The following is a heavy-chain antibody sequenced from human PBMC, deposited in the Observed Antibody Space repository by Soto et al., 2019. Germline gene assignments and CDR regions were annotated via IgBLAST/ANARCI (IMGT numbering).Heavy chain of an antibody. D-gene: IGHD3-10*01. CDR1: GGSVSSGSYY. CDR3: ARDFWFGDDRYFQH. CDR2: IYYSGST. J-gene: IGHJ1*01. Sequence: PSETLSLTCTVSGGSVSSGSYYWSWIQQPPGKGLEWIGYIYYSGSTNYNPSLKSRVTISVDTSKNQFSLKLSSVTAADTAVYYCARDFWFGDDRYFQHWGQGTLVTVSS. V-gene: IGHV4-61*01.